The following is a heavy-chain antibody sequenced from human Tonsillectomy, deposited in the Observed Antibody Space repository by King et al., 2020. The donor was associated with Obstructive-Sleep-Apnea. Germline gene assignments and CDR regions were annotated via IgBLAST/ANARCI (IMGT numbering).Heavy chain of an antibody. V-gene: IGHV3-74*01. Sequence: VQLVESGGGLVQPGGSLRLSCAASGFTFSSYWMHWVRQALGKGRVWVARINSDGSNTTYADSVKGRFTISRDNAKNTLYLQMNTLRAEDTALYYCARSLYSSSWFDYWGQGTLVTVSS. CDR1: GFTFSSYW. D-gene: IGHD6-13*01. J-gene: IGHJ4*02. CDR2: INSDGSNT. CDR3: ARSLYSSSWFDY.